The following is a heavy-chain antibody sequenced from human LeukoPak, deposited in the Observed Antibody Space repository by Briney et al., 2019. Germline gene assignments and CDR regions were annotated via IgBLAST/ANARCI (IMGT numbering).Heavy chain of an antibody. J-gene: IGHJ4*02. Sequence: SETLSLTCTVSGGXMSSYYCSWIRQPPGKGLEWIGYIYYSGSTNYNPSLKSRVTISVDTSKNQFSLKLSSVTAADTAVYYCARGARAGYNLEPFDYWGQGTLVTVSS. CDR1: GGXMSSYY. CDR3: ARGARAGYNLEPFDY. D-gene: IGHD5-24*01. V-gene: IGHV4-59*08. CDR2: IYYSGST.